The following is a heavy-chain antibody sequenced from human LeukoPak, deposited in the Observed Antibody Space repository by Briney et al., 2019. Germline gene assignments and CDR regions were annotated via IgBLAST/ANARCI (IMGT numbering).Heavy chain of an antibody. Sequence: SETLSLTCTVSGGSISSHYWSWIRQPPGKGLEWIGYIYYSGSTNYNPSLKSRVTISVDTSKNQFSLKLSSVTAADTAVYYCAGQYNWFDPCGQGTLVTASS. CDR2: IYYSGST. CDR3: AGQYNWFDP. V-gene: IGHV4-59*11. J-gene: IGHJ5*02. CDR1: GGSISSHY.